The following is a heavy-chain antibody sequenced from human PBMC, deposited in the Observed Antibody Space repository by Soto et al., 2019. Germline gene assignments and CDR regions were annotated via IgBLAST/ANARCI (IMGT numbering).Heavy chain of an antibody. D-gene: IGHD3-10*01. Sequence: VQLVQSGGGLVQPGGSLRLSCSASGFTFSDYWMSWVRQAPGKGLEWVANIKEDGSQKFYVDSVKGRFTISRDNANSSLHLRMNSLRVEDTAVYYCARDLIRWFGEADSWGLGTLVSVSS. CDR1: GFTFSDYW. V-gene: IGHV3-7*03. CDR2: IKEDGSQK. CDR3: ARDLIRWFGEADS. J-gene: IGHJ4*02.